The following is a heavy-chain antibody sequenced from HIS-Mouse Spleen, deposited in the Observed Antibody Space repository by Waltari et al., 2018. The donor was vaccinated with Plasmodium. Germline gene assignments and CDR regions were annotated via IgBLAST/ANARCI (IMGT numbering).Heavy chain of an antibody. Sequence: EVQLVESGGGLIQPGGSLRLSCAASGFTVSSNYMSWVRQAPGKGLEWVSVIYSGGSTYYADSGKGRFTISRDKSKNTLDLQMNSLRAEDTAVYYCARGMKSSSSAFDIWGQGTMVTVSS. CDR2: IYSGGST. V-gene: IGHV3-53*01. CDR3: ARGMKSSSSAFDI. D-gene: IGHD6-6*01. J-gene: IGHJ3*02. CDR1: GFTVSSNY.